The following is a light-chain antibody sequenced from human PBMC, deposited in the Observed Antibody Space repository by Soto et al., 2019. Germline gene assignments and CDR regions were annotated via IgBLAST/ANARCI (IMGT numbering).Light chain of an antibody. V-gene: IGKV1-5*01. J-gene: IGKJ1*01. CDR3: LQYNSYWT. CDR2: DVS. CDR1: QSISSW. Sequence: DIHMTQSPSTLSASVGDRVTITWRGSQSISSWVACYQQKPRKAPKLMIYDVSSLESGVPSRFSGSGSGTEFTLTISSLQPDDFANYYWLQYNSYWTCGQGTKVDIK.